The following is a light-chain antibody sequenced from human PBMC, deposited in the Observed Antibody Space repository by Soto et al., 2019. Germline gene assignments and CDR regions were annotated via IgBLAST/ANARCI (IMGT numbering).Light chain of an antibody. Sequence: DIQMTQSPSTLSASVGDTVTITCRASQGISNSLAWYQQKAGKAPKLLIFAASTLQSGVPSRFSGSGSGTEFTLTISSLQPADFATYCCQQFHTYPRTFGQGTKVDIK. J-gene: IGKJ1*01. CDR2: AAS. V-gene: IGKV1-9*01. CDR1: QGISNS. CDR3: QQFHTYPRT.